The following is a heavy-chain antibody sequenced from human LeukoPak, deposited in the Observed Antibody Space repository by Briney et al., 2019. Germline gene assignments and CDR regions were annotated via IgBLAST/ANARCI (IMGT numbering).Heavy chain of an antibody. D-gene: IGHD3-10*01. J-gene: IGHJ6*02. CDR3: ARDGKFYYGSGTYYYYYGMDV. CDR2: ISAYNGNT. Sequence: GASVKVSCKASGYTFTSYGISWVRQAPGQGLEWMGWISAYNGNTNYAQKLQGRVTMTTDTSTSTAYMELRSLRSDDTAVYYCARDGKFYYGSGTYYYYYGMDVWGQGTTVTVSS. V-gene: IGHV1-18*01. CDR1: GYTFTSYG.